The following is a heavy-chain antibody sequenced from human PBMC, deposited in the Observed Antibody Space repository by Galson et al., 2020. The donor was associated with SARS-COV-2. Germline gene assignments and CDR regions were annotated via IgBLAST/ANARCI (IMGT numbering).Heavy chain of an antibody. J-gene: IGHJ4*02. D-gene: IGHD6-19*01. CDR1: GFTFSSNW. CDR2: INYDGFIT. V-gene: IGHV3-74*01. Sequence: GGSLRLSCEVSGFTFSSNWMHWVRQTPGKGLVWVSRINYDGFITNYADSVKGRFTVSRDNAKNTVYLQMNSLRVEDTAVYYCATGSGWQYTLGNWGQGTPVVVSS. CDR3: ATGSGWQYTLGN.